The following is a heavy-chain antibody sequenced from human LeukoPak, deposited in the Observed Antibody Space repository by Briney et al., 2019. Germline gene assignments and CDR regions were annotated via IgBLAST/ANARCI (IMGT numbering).Heavy chain of an antibody. V-gene: IGHV3-23*01. CDR1: GLTFTNYA. Sequence: QPGGSLILSCATSGLTFTNYAMNWVRPAPGKGLEWVSAVTGPGDTTYYAASVKGRFFMSREDSKTTVYLQMNSLRAEDTAIYYCAKGAEIDLWGQGTLVTVSS. J-gene: IGHJ5*02. CDR2: VTGPGDTT. D-gene: IGHD3-16*01. CDR3: AKGAEIDL.